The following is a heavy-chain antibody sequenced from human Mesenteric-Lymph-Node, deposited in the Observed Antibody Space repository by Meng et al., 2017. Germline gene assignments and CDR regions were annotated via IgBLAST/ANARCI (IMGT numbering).Heavy chain of an antibody. CDR1: GGTLSGFA. Sequence: SVKVSCKASGGTLSGFAIHWVRQAPGQGLEWMGGIIPKRGSIRIFGTANYAQKFQGRLTITADESASIAYMELSSLRSEDTAVYYCANSGYSYGQGAFDIWGQGTMVTVSS. V-gene: IGHV1-69*13. CDR2: IIPKRGSIRIFGTA. CDR3: ANSGYSYGQGAFDI. D-gene: IGHD5-18*01. J-gene: IGHJ3*02.